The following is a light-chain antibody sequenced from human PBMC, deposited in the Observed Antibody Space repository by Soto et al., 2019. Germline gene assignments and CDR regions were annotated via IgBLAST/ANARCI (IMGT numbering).Light chain of an antibody. CDR1: SSDVGGYNY. J-gene: IGLJ2*01. CDR2: DVN. V-gene: IGLV2-11*01. CDR3: CSYAGSYTVV. Sequence: QSALTQPRSVSGSPGQSVTISCTGTSSDVGGYNYVSWYQQHPGKAPKLMIYDVNKRPSGVPDRLSGSKSGNTASLTISGLRAEDEADYYCCSYAGSYTVVFGGGTKLTVL.